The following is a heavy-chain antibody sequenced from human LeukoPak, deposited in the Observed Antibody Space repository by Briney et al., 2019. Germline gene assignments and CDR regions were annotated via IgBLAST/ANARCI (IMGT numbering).Heavy chain of an antibody. J-gene: IGHJ6*03. V-gene: IGHV4-30-4*08. Sequence: SQTLSLTCTVSGGSISSGDYYWSWIRQPPGKGLEWIGYIYYSGSTYYSPSLESRVTISVDTSKNQFSLKLSSVTAADTAVYYCARADCGGGSCFRYYYYMDVWGKGTTVTVSS. D-gene: IGHD2-15*01. CDR2: IYYSGST. CDR1: GGSISSGDYY. CDR3: ARADCGGGSCFRYYYYMDV.